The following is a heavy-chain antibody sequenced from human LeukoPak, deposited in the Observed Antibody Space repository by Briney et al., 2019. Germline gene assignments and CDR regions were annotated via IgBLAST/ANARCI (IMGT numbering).Heavy chain of an antibody. V-gene: IGHV4-31*03. CDR2: IYYSGST. Sequence: SETLSLTCTVSGGSISSGGYYWSWIRQHPGKGLEWIGYIYYSGSTYYNPSLKSRVTISVDTSKNQFSLKLSSVTAADTAVYYCARVLAREGAQNRYFDYWGQGTLVTVSS. D-gene: IGHD1-14*01. CDR1: GGSISSGGYY. CDR3: ARVLAREGAQNRYFDY. J-gene: IGHJ4*02.